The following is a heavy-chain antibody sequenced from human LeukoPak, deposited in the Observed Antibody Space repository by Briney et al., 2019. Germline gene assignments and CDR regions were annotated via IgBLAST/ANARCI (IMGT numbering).Heavy chain of an antibody. V-gene: IGHV1-3*01. D-gene: IGHD3-22*01. CDR3: TRTQMPLTDYYDSDGYHSDYFDY. CDR1: GYTFSTYT. CDR2: INAGNGIT. J-gene: IGHJ4*02. Sequence: ASVKVSCKASGYTFSTYTMRWVRQAPGQRLEWMGWINAGNGITKYSQKFQGRVTITRDTSASTAYMVLSSLRSEDTAVYYCTRTQMPLTDYYDSDGYHSDYFDYWGQGTLVTVSS.